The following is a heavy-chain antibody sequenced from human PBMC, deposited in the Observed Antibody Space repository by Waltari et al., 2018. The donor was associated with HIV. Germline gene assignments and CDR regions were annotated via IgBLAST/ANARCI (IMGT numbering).Heavy chain of an antibody. CDR1: GFTFSSYA. D-gene: IGHD3-16*01. CDR2: ISDSGGST. Sequence: EVQLLESGGGLVQPGGSLRLSCAASGFTFSSYAMRWVRQAPGKGLEWVSVISDSGGSTYYADSVKGRFTISRDNSKNTLYLQMNSLRAEDTAVYYCAKDGSNPYTSTDYWGQGTLVTVSS. CDR3: AKDGSNPYTSTDY. J-gene: IGHJ4*02. V-gene: IGHV3-23*01.